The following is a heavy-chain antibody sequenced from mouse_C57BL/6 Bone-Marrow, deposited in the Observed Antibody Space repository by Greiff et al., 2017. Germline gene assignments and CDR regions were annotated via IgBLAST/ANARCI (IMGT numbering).Heavy chain of an antibody. CDR2: LDPENGDT. Sequence: VQLKPSGAELVRPGASVKLSCTASGFNIKDDYMHWVKQRPEKGLEWIGWLDPENGDTEYDSKFQGKATIAADTSSTTAYLQLSSLTSEDTSFYYFTTSGYLRMSQDWYFDVWGTGTTVTGAS. D-gene: IGHD1-1*01. J-gene: IGHJ1*03. V-gene: IGHV14-4*01. CDR3: TTSGYLRMSQDWYFDV. CDR1: GFNIKDDY.